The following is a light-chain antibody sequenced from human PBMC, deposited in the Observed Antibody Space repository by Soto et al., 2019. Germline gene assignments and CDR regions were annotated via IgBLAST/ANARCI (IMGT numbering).Light chain of an antibody. J-gene: IGKJ3*01. Sequence: DIQMTQSPSTLSASVGDRVTITCRASQSISSWLAWYQQKPGKAPKLLIYKASTLETGVPSRFSGSGSGTQFTLTISSLQPDDFATYYCQQYNTDSLFTFGPGTKVD. CDR1: QSISSW. CDR2: KAS. CDR3: QQYNTDSLFT. V-gene: IGKV1-5*03.